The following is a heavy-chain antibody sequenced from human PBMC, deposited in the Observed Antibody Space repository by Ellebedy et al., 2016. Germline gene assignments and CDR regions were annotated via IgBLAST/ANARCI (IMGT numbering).Heavy chain of an antibody. CDR3: ARRYTIFGVASTSGYFDY. Sequence: SETLSLXXTVSGGSISSGGYYWSWIRQHPGKGLEWIGEINHSGSTNYNPSLKSRVTISVDTSKNQFSLKLSSVTAADTAVYYCARRYTIFGVASTSGYFDYWGQGTLVTVSS. V-gene: IGHV4-39*01. J-gene: IGHJ4*02. CDR2: INHSGST. D-gene: IGHD3-3*01. CDR1: GGSISSGGYY.